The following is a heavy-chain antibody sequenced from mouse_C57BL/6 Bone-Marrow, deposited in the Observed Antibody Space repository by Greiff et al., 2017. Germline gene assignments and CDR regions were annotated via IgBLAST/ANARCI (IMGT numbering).Heavy chain of an antibody. D-gene: IGHD2-3*01. CDR1: GFTFSSYA. Sequence: EVQRVESGGGLVKPGGSLKLSCAASGFTFSSYAMSWVRQTPEKRLEWVATISDGGSYTYYPDNVKGRFTISRDNAKNNLYLQMSHLKSEDTAMYYCARDGYYVRYFDVWGTGTTVTVSS. CDR2: ISDGGSYT. J-gene: IGHJ1*03. V-gene: IGHV5-4*01. CDR3: ARDGYYVRYFDV.